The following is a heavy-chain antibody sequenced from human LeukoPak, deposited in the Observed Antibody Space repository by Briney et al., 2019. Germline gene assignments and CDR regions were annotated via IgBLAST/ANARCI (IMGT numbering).Heavy chain of an antibody. V-gene: IGHV4-34*01. Sequence: PSETLSLTCAVYGGSFSGYYWSWIRQPPGKGLEWIGEINRSGSTNHNPSLKSRVIISVETSKSQFSLKLSSVTAADTAVYYCARGRGAIVVVVAATTPHFDYWGQGTLVTVSS. J-gene: IGHJ4*02. CDR1: GGSFSGYY. CDR3: ARGRGAIVVVVAATTPHFDY. CDR2: INRSGST. D-gene: IGHD2-15*01.